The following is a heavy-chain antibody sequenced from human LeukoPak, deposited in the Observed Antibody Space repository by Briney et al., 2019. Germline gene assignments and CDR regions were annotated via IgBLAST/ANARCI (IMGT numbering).Heavy chain of an antibody. CDR3: TREDIKESYTAD. J-gene: IGHJ4*02. CDR1: GITVSSNY. Sequence: GGSLRLSCGISGITVSSNYMSWVRQAPGKGLEWISVIYRGGDTYYADSVKGRFTISRDTSGNTVFLQLTGLRAEDTAVYYCTREDIKESYTADWGQGTLVTVSS. D-gene: IGHD2-15*01. CDR2: IYRGGDT. V-gene: IGHV3-53*01.